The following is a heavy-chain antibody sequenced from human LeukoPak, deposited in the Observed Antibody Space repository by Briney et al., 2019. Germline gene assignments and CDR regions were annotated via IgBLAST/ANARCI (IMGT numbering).Heavy chain of an antibody. J-gene: IGHJ4*02. D-gene: IGHD6-6*01. CDR2: VSGGGGTT. V-gene: IGHV3-23*01. CDR3: ANGDAGRPSEGLDY. Sequence: GGSLRLSCAASGFTFSSHAVSWVRQPPGKGLEWVSSVSGGGGTTYYADSVKGRFTISRDNSKSTLYLQMNSLRAKDTAVYYCANGDAGRPSEGLDYWGRGTLVTVSS. CDR1: GFTFSSHA.